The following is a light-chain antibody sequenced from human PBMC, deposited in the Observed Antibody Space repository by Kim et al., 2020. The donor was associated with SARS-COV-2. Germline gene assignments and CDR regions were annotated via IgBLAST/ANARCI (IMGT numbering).Light chain of an antibody. V-gene: IGLV3-1*01. J-gene: IGLJ1*01. CDR2: QNI. CDR3: QAWDSRNYV. CDR1: NLENKY. Sequence: GSPGETASITCSGDNLENKYVCWYQQKPGQSPVLVMYQNIKRPSGIPERFSGSNSGNTATLTISGTQGLDEADYYCQAWDSRNYVFGTGTKVTVL.